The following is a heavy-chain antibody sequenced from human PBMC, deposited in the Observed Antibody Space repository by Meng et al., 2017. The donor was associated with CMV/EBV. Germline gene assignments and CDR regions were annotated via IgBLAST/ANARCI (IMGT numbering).Heavy chain of an antibody. J-gene: IGHJ5*02. V-gene: IGHV1-2*02. CDR2: INPNSGGT. Sequence: ASVKVSCKASGYTFTGYYMHWVRQAPGQGLEWMGWINPNSGGTNYAQKFQGRVTMTRDTSISTAYMELSRLRSDDTAVYYCATHGYQLLQRCWFDPWGQGTLVTVSS. CDR1: GYTFTGYY. D-gene: IGHD2-2*01. CDR3: ATHGYQLLQRCWFDP.